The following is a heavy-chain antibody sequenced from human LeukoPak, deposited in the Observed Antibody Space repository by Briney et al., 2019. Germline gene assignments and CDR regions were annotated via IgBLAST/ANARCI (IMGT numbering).Heavy chain of an antibody. CDR2: ITSRSNYI. CDR1: GFIFSNNS. J-gene: IGHJ3*02. D-gene: IGHD3-22*01. CDR3: ARNWVAMIVVVDDALDI. V-gene: IGHV3-21*01. Sequence: PGGSLRLSCAASGFIFSNNSMNWVRQPPGRGLEWVSSITSRSNYIYYADSVKGRFTISRDNAKNSVYLQMNSLRADDTAVYYCARNWVAMIVVVDDALDIWGQGTMVTVSS.